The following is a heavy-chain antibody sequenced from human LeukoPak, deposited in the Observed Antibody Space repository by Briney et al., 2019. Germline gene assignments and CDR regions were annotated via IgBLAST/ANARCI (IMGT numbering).Heavy chain of an antibody. CDR1: GGSFSNYNYY. D-gene: IGHD3-3*01. CDR2: IHYVGST. J-gene: IGHJ4*02. V-gene: IGHV4-39*01. Sequence: SETLSLTCTVSGGSFSNYNYYWGWIRQSPGKGLEGIGSIHYVGSTYYNPSLKSRVTISVDTSKNQFSLNLSSVTAADTAVYYCARQNNFDFWSGFFDYWGLGALVTVSS. CDR3: ARQNNFDFWSGFFDY.